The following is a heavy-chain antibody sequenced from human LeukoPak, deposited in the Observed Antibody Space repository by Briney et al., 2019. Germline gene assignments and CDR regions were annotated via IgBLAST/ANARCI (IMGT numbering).Heavy chain of an antibody. CDR1: GYTLTELS. CDR2: FDPEDGET. J-gene: IGHJ5*02. CDR3: ATDLPSYSSGWYWFDP. V-gene: IGHV1-24*01. Sequence: GASVKVSCKVSGYTLTELSMHWVRQAPGKGLEWMGGFDPEDGETIYAQKFRGRVTMTEDTSTDTAYMELSSLRSEDTAVYYCATDLPSYSSGWYWFDPWGQGTLVTVSS. D-gene: IGHD6-19*01.